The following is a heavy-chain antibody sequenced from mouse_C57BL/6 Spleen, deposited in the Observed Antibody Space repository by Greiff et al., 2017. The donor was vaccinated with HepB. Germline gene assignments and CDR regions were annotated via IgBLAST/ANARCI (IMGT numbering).Heavy chain of an antibody. CDR3: ARGGIANWVDWYFDV. J-gene: IGHJ1*03. Sequence: VQLQQSGPELVKPGASVKIPCKASGYTFTDYNMDWVKQSHGKSLEWIGDINPNNGGTIYNQKFKGKATLTVDKSSSTAYMELRSLTSEDTAVYYCARGGIANWVDWYFDVWGTGTTVTVSS. CDR2: INPNNGGT. D-gene: IGHD4-1*01. V-gene: IGHV1-18*01. CDR1: GYTFTDYN.